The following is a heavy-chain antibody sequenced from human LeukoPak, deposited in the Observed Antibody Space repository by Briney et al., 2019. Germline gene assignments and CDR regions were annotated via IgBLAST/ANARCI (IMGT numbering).Heavy chain of an antibody. D-gene: IGHD6-13*01. Sequence: ASVKVSCKASGYTFSGYYMNWVRQAPGQGLEWMGWINPNSGGTNYAQKFQGRVTMTRDTSISTAYMELSRLRSDDTAVYYCARDGSSSWFLGSPGGWFDPWGQGTLVTVSS. CDR2: INPNSGGT. CDR1: GYTFSGYY. V-gene: IGHV1-2*02. CDR3: ARDGSSSWFLGSPGGWFDP. J-gene: IGHJ5*02.